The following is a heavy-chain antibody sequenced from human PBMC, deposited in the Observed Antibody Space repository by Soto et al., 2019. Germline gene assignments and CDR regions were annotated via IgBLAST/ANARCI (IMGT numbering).Heavy chain of an antibody. V-gene: IGHV3-23*01. D-gene: IGHD2-8*01. Sequence: EVQLLESGGGLVQPGGSLRLSCAASGFTFSSYAMTWVRQAPGKGLEWVSAISGSGGSTYYADSVKGRFTISRDNSKNTLYLQMNSLRAEDTAVYYCAKSLLMVYATDYWGQGTLVTVSS. J-gene: IGHJ4*02. CDR1: GFTFSSYA. CDR2: ISGSGGST. CDR3: AKSLLMVYATDY.